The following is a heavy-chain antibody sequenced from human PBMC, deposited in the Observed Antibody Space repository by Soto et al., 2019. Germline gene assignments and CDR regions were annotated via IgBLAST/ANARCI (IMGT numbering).Heavy chain of an antibody. CDR1: GFTFSSYA. CDR2: ISDSGGGT. D-gene: IGHD3-22*01. J-gene: IGHJ5*02. Sequence: HPGGSLRLSCAASGFTFSSYAMSWVRQAPGKGLEWVSSISDSGGGTYYADSVKGRFTISRDNSKNTLSLQMSSLRAEDTAVYYCAKGDHYDSSGYNPYNWFDLWGQGTLVTVSS. V-gene: IGHV3-23*01. CDR3: AKGDHYDSSGYNPYNWFDL.